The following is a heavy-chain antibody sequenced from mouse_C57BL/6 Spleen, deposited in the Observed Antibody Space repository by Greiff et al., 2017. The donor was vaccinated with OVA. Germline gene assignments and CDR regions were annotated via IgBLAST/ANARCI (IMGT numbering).Heavy chain of an antibody. CDR1: GYTFTSYW. Sequence: QVQLQQPGAELVMPGASVKLSCKASGYTFTSYWMHWVKQRPGQGLEWIGEIDPSDSYTNYNQKFKGKSTLTVDKSSSTAYMQLSSLTSEDSAVYYCARGSSGYLNYWGQGTTLSVSS. CDR2: IDPSDSYT. D-gene: IGHD3-2*02. V-gene: IGHV1-69*01. CDR3: ARGSSGYLNY. J-gene: IGHJ2*01.